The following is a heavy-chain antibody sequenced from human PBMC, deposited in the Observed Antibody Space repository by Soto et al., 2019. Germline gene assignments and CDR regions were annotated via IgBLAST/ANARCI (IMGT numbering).Heavy chain of an antibody. V-gene: IGHV4-31*03. J-gene: IGHJ6*02. CDR1: GGSMTSGDQY. D-gene: IGHD1-1*01. Sequence: SETLSLTCTVTGGSMTSGDQYWTWIRHRPGEGLEWFGYINHRGSLYYNPSLKSRVSMSVDTSKNQFSLNLSSVTAADTAVYYCARELPQRQRRNMDVWGQGTTVTVSS. CDR3: ARELPQRQRRNMDV. CDR2: INHRGSL.